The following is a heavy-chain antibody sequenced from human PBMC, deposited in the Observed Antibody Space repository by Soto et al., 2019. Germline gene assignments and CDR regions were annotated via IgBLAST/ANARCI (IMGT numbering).Heavy chain of an antibody. CDR3: ARDLFTYYGSGSYTGNDY. CDR2: INPDSGGT. D-gene: IGHD3-10*01. V-gene: IGHV1-2*04. CDR1: GYTFTGYY. J-gene: IGHJ4*02. Sequence: AAVKVSCKASGYTFTGYYMHWVRQAPGQGLEWMGWINPDSGGTNYAQKFQGWVTMTRDTSISTAYMELSRLRSEDTAVYYCARDLFTYYGSGSYTGNDYWGQGTLVTVSS.